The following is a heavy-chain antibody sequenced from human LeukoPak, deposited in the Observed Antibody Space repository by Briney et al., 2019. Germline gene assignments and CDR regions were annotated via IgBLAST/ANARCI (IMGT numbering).Heavy chain of an antibody. CDR1: GYSFTGYY. V-gene: IGHV1-2*02. D-gene: IGHD2-2*02. J-gene: IGHJ6*03. CDR2: INPNSGGT. Sequence: ASVNVSCKASGYSFTGYYIHWVRQAPGQGLQWMGWINPNSGGTNYAQKFQGRVTMTRDTSTSTVYMELSSLRSEDTAVYYCAREYCSSTSCYMRTYYMDVWGKGTTVTVSS. CDR3: AREYCSSTSCYMRTYYMDV.